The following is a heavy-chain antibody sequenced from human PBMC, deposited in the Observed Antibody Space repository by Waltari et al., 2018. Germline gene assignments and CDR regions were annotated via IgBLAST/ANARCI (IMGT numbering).Heavy chain of an antibody. CDR3: AISTGSDWYFDL. J-gene: IGHJ2*01. D-gene: IGHD2-8*02. V-gene: IGHV1-69*01. CDR1: GDTFSNYA. CDR2: IIPSFGEP. Sequence: QVQLVQSGAEVKKPGSSVKVSCKASGDTFSNYAIAWVRQAPGQGLEWMGGIIPSFGEPKSAQKFQGRVTITADESTSTACMALGSLRSDDTAVYYWAISTGSDWYFDLWGRGTLVTVSS.